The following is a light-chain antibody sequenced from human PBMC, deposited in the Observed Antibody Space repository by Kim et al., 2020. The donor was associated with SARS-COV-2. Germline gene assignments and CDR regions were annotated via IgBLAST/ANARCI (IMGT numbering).Light chain of an antibody. V-gene: IGKV1-8*01. Sequence: AIRMTQSPPSLSASPGDRVIITCRASQDIRTYLAWYQQKPGKAPKLLVNSASSLQTGVPSRFSGSGSGTDFTLTITSLQSEDFATYYCQQYSGYPRTFGQGTKVDIK. CDR2: SAS. CDR1: QDIRTY. J-gene: IGKJ1*01. CDR3: QQYSGYPRT.